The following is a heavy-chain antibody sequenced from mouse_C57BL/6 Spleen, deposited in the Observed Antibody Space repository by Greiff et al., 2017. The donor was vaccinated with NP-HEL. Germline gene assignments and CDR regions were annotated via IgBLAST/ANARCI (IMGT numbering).Heavy chain of an antibody. CDR3: TAFDYYGSSPFAD. CDR1: GFNIKDDY. J-gene: IGHJ3*01. D-gene: IGHD1-1*01. CDR2: IDPENGDT. V-gene: IGHV14-4*01. Sequence: VQLQQSGAELVRPGASVKLSCTASGFNIKDDYMHWVKQRPEQGLEWIGWIDPENGDTEYASQFQGKATITADTSSNTAYLQLSSLTSEDTAVYYCTAFDYYGSSPFADWGQGTLVTVSA.